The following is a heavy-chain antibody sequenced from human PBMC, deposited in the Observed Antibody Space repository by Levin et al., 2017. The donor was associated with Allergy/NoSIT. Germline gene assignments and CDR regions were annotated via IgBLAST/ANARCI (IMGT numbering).Heavy chain of an antibody. CDR2: ISYDGTNK. CDR3: GIDY. CDR1: GFAFSSYA. J-gene: IGHJ1*01. V-gene: IGHV3-30*04. Sequence: LSLTCAASGFAFSSYAMHWVRQAPGKGLEWVAVISYDGTNKQYADSVKGRFTISRDNSQNTLHLQMDSLRSEDTAVYYCGIDYWGQGALVTVSS. D-gene: IGHD5-12*01.